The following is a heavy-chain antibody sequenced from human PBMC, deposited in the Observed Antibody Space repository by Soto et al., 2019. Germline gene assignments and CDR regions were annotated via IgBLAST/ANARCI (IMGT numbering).Heavy chain of an antibody. Sequence: PGGSLRLSCAASGFTFADYTMHWVRQAPGKGLEWVSLISWDGGSTYYADSVKGRLTISRDNSKHSLYLQMNSLRTEDTALYYCAKDRIGAPPAPHYYYGIDVWGQGTTVTVSS. CDR1: GFTFADYT. CDR2: ISWDGGST. CDR3: AKDRIGAPPAPHYYYGIDV. J-gene: IGHJ6*02. V-gene: IGHV3-43*01. D-gene: IGHD2-15*01.